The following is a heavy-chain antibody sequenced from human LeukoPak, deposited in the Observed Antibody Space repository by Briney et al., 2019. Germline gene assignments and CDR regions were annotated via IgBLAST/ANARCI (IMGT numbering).Heavy chain of an antibody. Sequence: SVKVSCKASGYTFTSSAVQWVRQARGQRLEWIGWIVVGSGNTNYAQKFQERVTITRDMSTSTAYMELSSLRSEDTAVYYCAAAGESGPPYYYYYMDVWGKGTTVTVSS. J-gene: IGHJ6*03. CDR1: GYTFTSSA. CDR3: AAAGESGPPYYYYYMDV. V-gene: IGHV1-58*01. CDR2: IVVGSGNT. D-gene: IGHD5-12*01.